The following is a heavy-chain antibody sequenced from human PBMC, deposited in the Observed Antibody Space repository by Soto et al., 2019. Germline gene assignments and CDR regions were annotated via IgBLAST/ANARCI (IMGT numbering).Heavy chain of an antibody. D-gene: IGHD3-16*01. CDR2: ISSTGSPV. CDR1: GFSFTDYS. J-gene: IGHJ4*02. CDR3: ARPLRGITFGGGFAS. Sequence: EVQLVESGGGLVQPGGSLRLSCSASGFSFTDYSMNWVRQAPGKGLEWVSYISSTGSPVYYADSVKGRFTISRDNAKNSLSLQMNSLRAEDTAIYYCARPLRGITFGGGFASWGQGTPVTVSS. V-gene: IGHV3-48*01.